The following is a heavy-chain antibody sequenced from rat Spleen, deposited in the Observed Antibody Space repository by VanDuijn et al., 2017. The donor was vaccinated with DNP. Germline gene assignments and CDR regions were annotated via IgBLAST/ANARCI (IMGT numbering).Heavy chain of an antibody. CDR2: INPDGGST. V-gene: IGHV5-58*01. CDR3: AKILDY. CDR1: GFTFSSYW. Sequence: EVQLVETGGGLVQSGRSLKLSCIASGFTFSSYWMFWVRQAPGEGLEWIASINPDGGSTYYPDSVRGRFTISRDNAQNTVYLQMNSLRSEDTATYHCAKILDYWGQGVMVTVSS. J-gene: IGHJ2*01.